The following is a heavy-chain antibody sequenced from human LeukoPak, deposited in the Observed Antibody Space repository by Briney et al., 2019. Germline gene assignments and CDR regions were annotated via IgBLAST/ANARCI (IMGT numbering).Heavy chain of an antibody. CDR2: IASDGDT. CDR3: ARDLAVAGY. J-gene: IGHJ4*02. Sequence: GGSLRLSCAASGFTLRHFAMNWVRQAPGKGLEWVSSIASDGDTFYAGSVKGRFTISRDISTNTLHLQMNSLRVEDTAVYYCARDLAVAGYWGQGTLVTVSS. V-gene: IGHV3-23*01. D-gene: IGHD6-19*01. CDR1: GFTLRHFA.